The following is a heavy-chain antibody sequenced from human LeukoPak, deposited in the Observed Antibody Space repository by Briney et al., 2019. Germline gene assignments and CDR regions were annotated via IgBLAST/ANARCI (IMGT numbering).Heavy chain of an antibody. Sequence: PGGSLRLSCAASGFTFSSYTMNWVRQAPGKGLEWVSYISSSSSAIYYADSVKGRFTISRDNAKNSLYLQMNSLRAEDTAVYYCASSVSLPPGAFDYWGQGTLVTVSS. CDR1: GFTFSSYT. D-gene: IGHD4-17*01. V-gene: IGHV3-48*01. CDR3: ASSVSLPPGAFDY. CDR2: ISSSSSAI. J-gene: IGHJ4*02.